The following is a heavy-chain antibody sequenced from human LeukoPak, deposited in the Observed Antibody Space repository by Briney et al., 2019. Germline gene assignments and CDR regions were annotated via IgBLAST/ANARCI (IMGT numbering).Heavy chain of an antibody. D-gene: IGHD3-22*01. CDR1: GFTFSDYY. V-gene: IGHV3-11*01. CDR2: ISSSGSTI. J-gene: IGHJ4*02. CDR3: ARVHHTYYYDSSGYYLDY. Sequence: GGSLRLSCAASGFTFSDYYMSWIRQAPGKGLEWVSYISSSGSTIYYADSVKGRFTISRDNAKNSLYLQMNSLRAEDTAVYYCARVHHTYYYDSSGYYLDYWGQGTLVTVSS.